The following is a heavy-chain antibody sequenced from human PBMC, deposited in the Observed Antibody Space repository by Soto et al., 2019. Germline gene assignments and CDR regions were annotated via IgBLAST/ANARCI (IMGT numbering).Heavy chain of an antibody. CDR3: ARGDEMTAVTIFEY. V-gene: IGHV1-69*13. D-gene: IGHD4-17*01. J-gene: IGHJ4*02. Sequence: SVKVSCKASGGAFGRYSVSWVRQAPGQGLEWIGGVIPAFNTSNYSLKFQGRVAIFADLSTSTVFMELRSLRSEDTALYYCARGDEMTAVTIFEYWGQGTLVPSPQ. CDR1: GGAFGRYS. CDR2: VIPAFNTS.